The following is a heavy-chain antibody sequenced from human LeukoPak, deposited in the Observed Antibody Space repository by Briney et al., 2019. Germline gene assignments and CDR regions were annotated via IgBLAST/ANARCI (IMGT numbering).Heavy chain of an antibody. CDR3: ARDPGDYDSSGLLDY. J-gene: IGHJ4*02. V-gene: IGHV4-61*02. D-gene: IGHD3-22*01. CDR2: IYTSGST. Sequence: SQTLSLTCTVSGGSISSGSYHWSWIRQPAGKGLEWIGRIYTSGSTNYNPSLKSRVTISVDTSKNQFSLKLSSVTAADTAVYYCARDPGDYDSSGLLDYWGQGTLVTVSS. CDR1: GGSISSGSYH.